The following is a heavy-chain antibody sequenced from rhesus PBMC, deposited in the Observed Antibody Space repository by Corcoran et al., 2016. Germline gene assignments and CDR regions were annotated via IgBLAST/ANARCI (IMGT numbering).Heavy chain of an antibody. D-gene: IGHD4-23*01. Sequence: EVQLVESGGGWVQPGGSLRLSCAASGFAFSDYYMSWVRQARGKGLEWVSSISSAVSYRYYADAVNGQFSISRDNAKNSLSLQMNSLKTEDTAVYYCTRAYSNYHFDYWGQGVLVTVSS. V-gene: IGHV3S4*01. J-gene: IGHJ4*01. CDR2: ISSAVSYR. CDR3: TRAYSNYHFDY. CDR1: GFAFSDYY.